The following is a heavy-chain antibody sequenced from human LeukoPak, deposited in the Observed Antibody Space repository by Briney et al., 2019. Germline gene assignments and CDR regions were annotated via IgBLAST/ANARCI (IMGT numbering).Heavy chain of an antibody. D-gene: IGHD3-3*01. V-gene: IGHV4-34*01. J-gene: IGHJ5*02. CDR1: GGSFSGYY. CDR2: INHSGST. CDR3: ARGYFSSNWFDP. Sequence: PSETLSLTCAVYGGSFSGYYWSWIRQPPGKGLEWIGEINHSGSTNYNPSLKSRVTISVDTSKNQFSLKLSSVTAADTAVYYCARGYFSSNWFDPWGQGTLVTASS.